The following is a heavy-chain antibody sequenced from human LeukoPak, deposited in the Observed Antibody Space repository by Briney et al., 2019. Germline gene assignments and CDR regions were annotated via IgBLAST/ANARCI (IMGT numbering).Heavy chain of an antibody. J-gene: IGHJ4*02. CDR2: INHSGST. V-gene: IGHV4-34*01. D-gene: IGHD6-19*01. CDR3: ARDTGYSSGWPRTSHDY. CDR1: GGSSSGYY. Sequence: PSETLSLTCAVYGGSSSGYYWSWIRQPPGKGLEWIGEINHSGSTNYNPSLKSRVTISVDTSKNQFSLKLSSVTAADTAVYYCARDTGYSSGWPRTSHDYWGQGTLVTVSS.